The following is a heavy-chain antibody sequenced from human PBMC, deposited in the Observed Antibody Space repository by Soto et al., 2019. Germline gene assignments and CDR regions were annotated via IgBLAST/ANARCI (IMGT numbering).Heavy chain of an antibody. CDR3: ASFRSGSSSSLIFDI. Sequence: SETLSLTCTVSGGSISSYYWSWIRQPPGKGLEWIGYIYYSGSTNYNPSLKSRVTISVDTSKNQFSLKLSSVTAADTAVYYCASFRSGSSSSLIFDIWGQGTMVTVSS. J-gene: IGHJ3*02. CDR1: GGSISSYY. V-gene: IGHV4-59*01. D-gene: IGHD6-6*01. CDR2: IYYSGST.